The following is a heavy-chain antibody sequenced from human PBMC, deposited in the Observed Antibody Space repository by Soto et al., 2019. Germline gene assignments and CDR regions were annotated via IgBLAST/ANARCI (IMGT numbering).Heavy chain of an antibody. D-gene: IGHD3-22*01. CDR3: AARDIGDSSGYYSLYYYGMDV. J-gene: IGHJ6*02. V-gene: IGHV3-23*01. CDR1: GFTFSSYA. Sequence: PGGSLRLSCAASGFTFSSYAMSWVRQAPGKGLEWVSAISGSGGSTYYADSVKGRFTISRDNSKNTLYLQMNSLRAEDTAVYYCAARDIGDSSGYYSLYYYGMDVWGQGTTVTVSS. CDR2: ISGSGGST.